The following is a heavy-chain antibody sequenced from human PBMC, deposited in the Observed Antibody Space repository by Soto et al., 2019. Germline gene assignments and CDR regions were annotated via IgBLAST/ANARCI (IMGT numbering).Heavy chain of an antibody. Sequence: ASVKVSCKLSGDTFTRYYIHWVRQAPGQGLEWMGRINPNSGDTKYAQSFQGGVTMTRDTSINTAYMELSRLRSDDTAVYYCARGGGSSFFDYWGQGILVTVSS. D-gene: IGHD2-2*01. J-gene: IGHJ4*02. CDR2: INPNSGDT. CDR3: ARGGGSSFFDY. CDR1: GDTFTRYY. V-gene: IGHV1-2*06.